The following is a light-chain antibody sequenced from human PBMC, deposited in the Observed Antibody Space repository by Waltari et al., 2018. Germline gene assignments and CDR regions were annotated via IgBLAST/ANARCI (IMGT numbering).Light chain of an antibody. CDR2: KAS. V-gene: IGKV1-5*03. CDR1: QYVKNN. J-gene: IGKJ4*01. CDR3: QEYDSLPIT. Sequence: DIQMTQSPSTLPASVGDRVTITCRASQYVKNNLAWFQQKPGKAPKVLIHKASRLESGVPSRFSGSGFGTEFILSISSLQPDDFATYYCQEYDSLPITCGGGTKVEIK.